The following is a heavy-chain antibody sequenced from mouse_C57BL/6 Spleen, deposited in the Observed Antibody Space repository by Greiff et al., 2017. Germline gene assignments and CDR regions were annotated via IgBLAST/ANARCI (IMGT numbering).Heavy chain of an antibody. D-gene: IGHD1-1*01. Sequence: EVHLVESGGGLVKPGGSLKLSCAASGFTFSSSAMSWVRQTPEKRLAWVATISDGGSYTYYPDNVKGRFTISRDNAKNNLYLQMSHLKSEDTAMYYCARGGGDYYGSSSWYFDVWGTGTTVTVSS. CDR1: GFTFSSSA. CDR3: ARGGGDYYGSSSWYFDV. J-gene: IGHJ1*03. CDR2: ISDGGSYT. V-gene: IGHV5-4*01.